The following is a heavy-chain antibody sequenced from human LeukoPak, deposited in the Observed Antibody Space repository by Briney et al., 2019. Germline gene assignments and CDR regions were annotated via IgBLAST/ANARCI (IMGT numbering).Heavy chain of an antibody. CDR1: GGSISSSSYY. CDR2: IYYSGST. CDR3: ARVDTAMDYFDY. D-gene: IGHD5-18*01. J-gene: IGHJ4*02. V-gene: IGHV4-39*07. Sequence: SETLSLTCTVSGGSISSSSYYWGWIRQPPGKGLEWIGSIYYSGSTYYNPSLKSRVTISVDTSKNQFSLKLSSVTAADTAVYYCARVDTAMDYFDYWGQGTLVTVSS.